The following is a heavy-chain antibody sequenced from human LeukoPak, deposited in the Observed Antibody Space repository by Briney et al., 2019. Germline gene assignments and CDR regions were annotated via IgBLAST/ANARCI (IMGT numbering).Heavy chain of an antibody. CDR3: ARAAIAVAGDYHYHYMDV. D-gene: IGHD6-19*01. CDR2: IRPNSGDT. V-gene: IGHV1-2*02. J-gene: IGHJ6*03. CDR1: GYTFTGHY. Sequence: ASVKVSCKASGYTFTGHYMHWVRQAPGQGLEWMGWIRPNSGDTDYAQRFQGRVTITRDTSISTAYMELSRLRSDDTAVYYCARAAIAVAGDYHYHYMDVWGKGTTVTVSS.